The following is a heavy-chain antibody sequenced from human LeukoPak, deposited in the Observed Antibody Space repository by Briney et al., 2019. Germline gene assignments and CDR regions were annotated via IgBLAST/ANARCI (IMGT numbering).Heavy chain of an antibody. J-gene: IGHJ4*02. CDR3: ARDRGGDYGDYLFI. CDR2: IYSGGST. V-gene: IGHV3-66*01. Sequence: PGGSLRLSCAASGFTVSSNYMSWVRQAPGKGLEWVSVIYSGGSTHYADSVKGRFTISRDNSKNTLYLQMNSLRAEDTAVYYCARDRGGDYGDYLFIWGQGTLVTVSS. D-gene: IGHD4-17*01. CDR1: GFTVSSNY.